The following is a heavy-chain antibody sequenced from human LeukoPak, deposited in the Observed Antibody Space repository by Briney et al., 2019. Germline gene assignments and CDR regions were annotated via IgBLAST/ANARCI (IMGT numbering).Heavy chain of an antibody. CDR2: IIPIFGTA. J-gene: IGHJ3*02. CDR3: ARDHATDDAFDI. Sequence: SVKVSCKASGGTFSSYAISWVRQAPGQGLEWMGGIIPIFGTANYAQKFQGRVTITADESTSTAYMELSSLRSEDTAVYYCARDHATDDAFDIWGQGTMVTVSS. CDR1: GGTFSSYA. V-gene: IGHV1-69*13.